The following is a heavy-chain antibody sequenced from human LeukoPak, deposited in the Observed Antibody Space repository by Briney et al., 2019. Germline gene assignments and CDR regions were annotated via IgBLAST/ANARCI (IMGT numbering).Heavy chain of an antibody. J-gene: IGHJ4*02. CDR1: GFTFSSSA. V-gene: IGHV3-23*01. Sequence: GGSLRLSCAASGFTFSSSAMSWVRQAPGKGLEWVSAISNNGGYTYYADSVQGRFTISRDNSKNTLYLQMNSLRAEDTAVYYCARVEDSGGYSSLDYWGQGTLVTVSS. D-gene: IGHD1-26*01. CDR3: ARVEDSGGYSSLDY. CDR2: ISNNGGYT.